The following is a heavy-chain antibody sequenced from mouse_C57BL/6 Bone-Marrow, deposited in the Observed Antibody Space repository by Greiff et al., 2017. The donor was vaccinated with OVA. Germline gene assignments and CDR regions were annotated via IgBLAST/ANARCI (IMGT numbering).Heavy chain of an antibody. CDR3: TTLNWKGSYYAMDY. D-gene: IGHD4-1*01. CDR2: IDPENGDT. CDR1: GFNIKDDY. J-gene: IGHJ4*01. Sequence: VQLKESGAELVRPGASVKLSCTASGFNIKDDYMHWVKQRPEQGLEWIGWIDPENGDTEYASKFQGKATITADTSSNTAYLQLSSLTSEDTAVYYCTTLNWKGSYYAMDYWGQGTSVTVSS. V-gene: IGHV14-4*01.